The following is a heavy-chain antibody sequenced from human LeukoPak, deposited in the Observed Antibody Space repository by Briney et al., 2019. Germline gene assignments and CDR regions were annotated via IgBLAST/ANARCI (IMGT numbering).Heavy chain of an antibody. CDR1: GFTFSSYA. V-gene: IGHV3-23*01. J-gene: IGHJ1*01. CDR3: AKDGQVTAIPEYFQH. D-gene: IGHD2-21*02. Sequence: PGGSLRLSCAASGFTFSSYAMSWVRQAPAKGLEWVSAISGSGGSTYYADSVKGRFTISRDNSKNTLYLQMNSLRAEDTAVYYCAKDGQVTAIPEYFQHWGQGILVTVSS. CDR2: ISGSGGST.